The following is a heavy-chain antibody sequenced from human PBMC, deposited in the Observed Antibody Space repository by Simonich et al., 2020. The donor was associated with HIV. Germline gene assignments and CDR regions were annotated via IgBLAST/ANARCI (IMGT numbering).Heavy chain of an antibody. J-gene: IGHJ4*02. V-gene: IGHV3-23*01. CDR3: AKDRYYNFWSGYYDY. Sequence: EVQLLESGGGLVQPGGSLRLSCAASGFTFSSYAMSWVRQAPGKGLECVSAIRGRGGSTYYADSVKGRFTISRDNSKNTLYLQMNSLRAEDTAVYYCAKDRYYNFWSGYYDYWGQGTLVTVSS. CDR1: GFTFSSYA. D-gene: IGHD3-3*01. CDR2: IRGRGGST.